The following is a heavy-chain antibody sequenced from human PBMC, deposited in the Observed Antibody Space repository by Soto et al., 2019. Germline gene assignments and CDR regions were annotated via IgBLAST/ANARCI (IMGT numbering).Heavy chain of an antibody. V-gene: IGHV4-39*01. Sequence: PSETLSLTCTVSGGSISSSIHYWGWIRQPPGKGLEWIGYIYYSGNTYYNPSLKSRVTISVDTTKNQFSLRLSSVTAADTAVYYCARLFFGGVLETAPNFDSWGQGTLVTVSS. CDR2: IYYSGNT. CDR3: ARLFFGGVLETAPNFDS. CDR1: GGSISSSIHY. J-gene: IGHJ4*02. D-gene: IGHD3-16*01.